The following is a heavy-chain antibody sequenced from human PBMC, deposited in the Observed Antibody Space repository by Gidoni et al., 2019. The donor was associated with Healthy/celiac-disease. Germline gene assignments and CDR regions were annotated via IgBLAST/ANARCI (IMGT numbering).Heavy chain of an antibody. CDR3: ARDRTGVVVVVAATGAFDI. J-gene: IGHJ3*02. V-gene: IGHV3-48*02. D-gene: IGHD2-15*01. CDR2: ISSSSSTI. Sequence: EVQLVESGGGLVQPGGSLRLSCAASGFTFSSYSMNWVRQAPGKGLEWVSYISSSSSTIYYADSVKGRFTISRDNVKNSLYLQMNSLRDEDTAVYYCARDRTGVVVVVAATGAFDIWGQGTMVTVSS. CDR1: GFTFSSYS.